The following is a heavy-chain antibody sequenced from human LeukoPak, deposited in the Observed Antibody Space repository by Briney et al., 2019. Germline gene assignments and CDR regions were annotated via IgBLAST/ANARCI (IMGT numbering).Heavy chain of an antibody. CDR1: GFSFSSYG. V-gene: IGHV3-23*01. D-gene: IGHD6-19*01. J-gene: IGHJ4*02. CDR3: AKDRQWPVRSPDY. Sequence: GGTLRLSCAASGFSFSSYGMSWVRQAPGKGLEWVSAISGSGGSTYYADSVKGRFTISRDNSKNTLYLQMNSLRAEDTAVYYCAKDRQWPVRSPDYWGQGTLVTVSS. CDR2: ISGSGGST.